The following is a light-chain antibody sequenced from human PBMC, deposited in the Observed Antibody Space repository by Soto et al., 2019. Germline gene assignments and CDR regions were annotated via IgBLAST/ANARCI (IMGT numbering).Light chain of an antibody. V-gene: IGKV4-1*01. Sequence: DIVMTQSPDSLAVSLGERATINCKSSQSILYSSSNKNYLAWYQQKVGQPPRLLISWASTRESGVPDRFSGSGSGSDFTLTVSSLQAEDVAVYYCQHYYSYPPTFGGGTKVEIK. J-gene: IGKJ4*01. CDR2: WAS. CDR3: QHYYSYPPT. CDR1: QSILYSSSNKNY.